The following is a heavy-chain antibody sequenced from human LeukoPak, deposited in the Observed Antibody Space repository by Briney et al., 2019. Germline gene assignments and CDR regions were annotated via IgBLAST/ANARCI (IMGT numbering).Heavy chain of an antibody. CDR2: ISSSSSYI. CDR1: GFTFSSYS. J-gene: IGHJ4*02. Sequence: GGSLRLSCAASGFTFSSYSMNWVRQAPGKGLEGVSSISSSSSYIYYADSVKGRFTISRDNAKNSLYLQMNSLRAEDTAVYYCARFNYDSSGYDDYWGQGTLVTVSS. D-gene: IGHD3-22*01. V-gene: IGHV3-21*01. CDR3: ARFNYDSSGYDDY.